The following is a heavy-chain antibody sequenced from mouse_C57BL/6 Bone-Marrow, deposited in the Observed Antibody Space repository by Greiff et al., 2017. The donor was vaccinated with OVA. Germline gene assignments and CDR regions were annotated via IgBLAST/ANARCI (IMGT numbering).Heavy chain of an antibody. CDR3: AREGYGSSYVGYFDV. V-gene: IGHV3-5*01. J-gene: IGHJ1*03. CDR1: GISITTGYYR. CDR2: IYYSGTI. D-gene: IGHD1-1*01. Sequence: EVQLQESGPGLVKPSQTVFLTCTVTGISITTGYYRWSRIRPFPGNKLEWIGYIYYSGTITYNPSLTSRTIITSDTPNNQFFLEMNSLTAEDTAAYDGAREGYGSSYVGYFDVWGTGTTVTVSS.